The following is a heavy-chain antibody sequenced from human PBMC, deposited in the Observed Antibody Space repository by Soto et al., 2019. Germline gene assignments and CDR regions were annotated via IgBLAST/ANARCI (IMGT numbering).Heavy chain of an antibody. V-gene: IGHV3-33*01. Sequence: VQLVESGGGLVQPGGSLRLSCAASGFTFSSYGMHWVRQAPGKGLEWVAVIWYDGSNKYYADSVKGRFTISRDNSKNTLYLQMNSLRAEDTAVYYCARSLYSRASGMDVWGQGTTVTVSS. D-gene: IGHD6-13*01. CDR2: IWYDGSNK. J-gene: IGHJ6*02. CDR1: GFTFSSYG. CDR3: ARSLYSRASGMDV.